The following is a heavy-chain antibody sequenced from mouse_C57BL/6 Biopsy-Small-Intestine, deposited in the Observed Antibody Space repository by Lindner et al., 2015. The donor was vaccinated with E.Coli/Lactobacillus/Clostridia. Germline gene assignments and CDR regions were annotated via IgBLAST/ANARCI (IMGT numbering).Heavy chain of an antibody. J-gene: IGHJ3*01. CDR1: GYAFSSSW. Sequence: VQLQESGPELVKPGASVKISCKAFGYAFSSSWMNWVKQRPGEGLEWIGRIFPGDGDPVYNGRFKGKATLTADISSNTAYMQLSSLTSADSAVYFCARGTGGFAYWGQGTLVTVS. V-gene: IGHV1-82*01. CDR2: IFPGDGDP. CDR3: ARGTGGFAY. D-gene: IGHD4-1*01.